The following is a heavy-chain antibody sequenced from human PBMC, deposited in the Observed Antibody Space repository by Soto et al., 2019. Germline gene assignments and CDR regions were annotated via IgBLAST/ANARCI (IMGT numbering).Heavy chain of an antibody. Sequence: QVQLVESGGGVVQPGRSLRLSCAASGFTFSSYAMHWVRQAPGKGLEWVAVISYAGSNKYYADSVKGRFTISRDNSQNTLYLQMNSLRAEDTAVYYCARDPIYDSCGYSHFDYWGQGTLVTVSS. J-gene: IGHJ4*02. V-gene: IGHV3-30-3*01. CDR2: ISYAGSNK. D-gene: IGHD3-22*01. CDR3: ARDPIYDSCGYSHFDY. CDR1: GFTFSSYA.